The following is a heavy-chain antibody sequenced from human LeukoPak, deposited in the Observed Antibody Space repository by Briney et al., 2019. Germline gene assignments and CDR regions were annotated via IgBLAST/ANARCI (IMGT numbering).Heavy chain of an antibody. CDR2: ISSSSSYI. Sequence: GGSLRLSCAASGFTFSSYSMNWVRQAPGKGLEWVSSISSSSSYIYYADSVKGRFTISRDNAKNSLYLQMNSLRAEDTAVYYCARSDDYVWGSYRLGYYYYGMDVWGQGTTVTVSS. CDR3: ARSDDYVWGSYRLGYYYYGMDV. CDR1: GFTFSSYS. J-gene: IGHJ6*02. D-gene: IGHD3-16*02. V-gene: IGHV3-21*01.